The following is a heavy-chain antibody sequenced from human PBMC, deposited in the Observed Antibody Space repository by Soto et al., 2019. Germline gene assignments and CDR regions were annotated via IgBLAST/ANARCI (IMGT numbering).Heavy chain of an antibody. V-gene: IGHV4-34*01. D-gene: IGHD3-22*01. CDR2: INHNGST. CDR3: ARHLPYYYDSSGYPFDY. CDR1: GGSFSGYY. J-gene: IGHJ4*02. Sequence: SETLSLTCAVYGGSFSGYYWSWIRQPPGKGLEWIGEINHNGSTNYNPSLKSRVTISVDTSKNQFSLKLSSVTAADTAVYYCARHLPYYYDSSGYPFDYWGQGTLVTVSS.